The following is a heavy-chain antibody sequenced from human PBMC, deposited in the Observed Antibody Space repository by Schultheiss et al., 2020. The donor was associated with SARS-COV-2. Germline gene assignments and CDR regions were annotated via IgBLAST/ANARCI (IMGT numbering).Heavy chain of an antibody. J-gene: IGHJ2*01. Sequence: GGSLRLSCAASGFTFSEDAMSWVRQAPGKGLEWVAAITGGGETTRYADSVKGRFTISRDNSKNTLYLQMNSLRAEDTAVYYCAKDGVQQWLVRNWYFDLWGRGTLVTVSS. CDR2: ITGGGETT. CDR3: AKDGVQQWLVRNWYFDL. CDR1: GFTFSEDA. D-gene: IGHD6-19*01. V-gene: IGHV3-23*01.